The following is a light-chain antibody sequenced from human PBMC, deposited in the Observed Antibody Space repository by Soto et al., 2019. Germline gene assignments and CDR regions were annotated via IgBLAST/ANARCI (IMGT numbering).Light chain of an antibody. CDR2: KAS. CDR3: QHYNSYSEA. Sequence: IRMTQSPSALSASTGDRVTITCRASQTISSWLAWYQQKPGKAPKLLIYKASTLKSGVPSRSSGSGSGTEFTLTISSLQPDDFATYYCQHYNSYSEAFGQGTKVDIK. V-gene: IGKV1-5*03. CDR1: QTISSW. J-gene: IGKJ1*01.